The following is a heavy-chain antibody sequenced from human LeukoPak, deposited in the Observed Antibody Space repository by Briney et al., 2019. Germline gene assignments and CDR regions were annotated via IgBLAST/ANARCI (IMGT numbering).Heavy chain of an antibody. Sequence: GESLKISCKGSGYSFTSYWISWVRQMPGKGLAWMGRIDPSDSYTNYSPSFQGHVTISADKSISTAYLQWSSLKASDTAMYYCARGGRYDYVWGSYRYTYWGQGTLVTVSS. V-gene: IGHV5-10-1*01. J-gene: IGHJ4*02. D-gene: IGHD3-16*02. CDR1: GYSFTSYW. CDR3: ARGGRYDYVWGSYRYTY. CDR2: IDPSDSYT.